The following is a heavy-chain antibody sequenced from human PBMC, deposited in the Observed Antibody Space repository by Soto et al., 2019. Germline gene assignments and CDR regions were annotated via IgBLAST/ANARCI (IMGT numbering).Heavy chain of an antibody. V-gene: IGHV3-30*03. Sequence: PGGSLRLSCAASGFTFSSYGMHWVRQAPGKGLEWVAVISYDGSNKYYADSVKGRFTISRDNSKNTLYLQMNSLRAEDTAVYYCARGGNGVCYNCYYYGMDVWGQGTTVTVSS. CDR1: GFTFSSYG. CDR3: ARGGNGVCYNCYYYGMDV. J-gene: IGHJ6*02. CDR2: ISYDGSNK. D-gene: IGHD2-8*01.